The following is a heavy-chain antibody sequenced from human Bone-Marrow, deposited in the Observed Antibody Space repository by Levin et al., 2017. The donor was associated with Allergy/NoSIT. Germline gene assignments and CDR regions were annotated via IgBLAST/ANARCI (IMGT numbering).Heavy chain of an antibody. CDR3: AREVGGSHGYYYGMDV. CDR1: GGTFSKFA. Sequence: KISCKSSGGTFSKFAISWVRQAPGQGLEWMGIIIPIFGTTNSAQKFQGRVTITADESTSTAYMELSNLSSEDTAVYYCAREVGGSHGYYYGMDVWGQGTTVTVSS. D-gene: IGHD1-26*01. CDR2: IIPIFGTT. V-gene: IGHV1-69*15. J-gene: IGHJ6*02.